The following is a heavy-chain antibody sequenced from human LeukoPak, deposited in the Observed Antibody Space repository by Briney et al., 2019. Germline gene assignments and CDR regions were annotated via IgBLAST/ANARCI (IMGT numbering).Heavy chain of an antibody. D-gene: IGHD4-17*01. Sequence: LSLTCTVSGGSISGGGYYWSWIRQHPGKGLEWIGYIYYSGSTYYNPSLKSRVTISVDTPKNQFSLKLSSVTAADTAVYYCARVDGDYVKYWFDPWGQGTLVTVSS. CDR2: IYYSGST. CDR3: ARVDGDYVKYWFDP. V-gene: IGHV4-31*03. J-gene: IGHJ5*02. CDR1: GGSISGGGYY.